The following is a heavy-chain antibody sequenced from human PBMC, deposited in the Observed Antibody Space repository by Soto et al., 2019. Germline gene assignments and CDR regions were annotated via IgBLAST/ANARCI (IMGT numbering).Heavy chain of an antibody. CDR1: RYSFSSYW. CDR3: ARFLYGTLSSSIFYYLYCIDF. CDR2: IHPGDSDT. D-gene: IGHD2-8*01. Sequence: LGESLKISCKGFRYSFSSYWIGWVRQMPGKGLEWMGIIHPGDSDTRYNPSFQGQVTISADKSFSTAYVQWSSLKASDSAIYYCARFLYGTLSSSIFYYLYCIDFPGQATTGTGSS. J-gene: IGHJ6*03. V-gene: IGHV5-51*01.